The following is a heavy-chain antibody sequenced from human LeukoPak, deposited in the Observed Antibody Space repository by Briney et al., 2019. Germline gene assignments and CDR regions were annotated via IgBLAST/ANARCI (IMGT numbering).Heavy chain of an antibody. Sequence: SQTLSLTCAISGDSVSSNSAAWNWIRQSPSRGLEWLGRTYYRSKWYNDYAVSVQSRITINPDSSKNQFSLQLNSVTPEDTAVYYCARVDCSGGSCYFDYWGQGTLVTVSS. V-gene: IGHV6-1*01. CDR3: ARVDCSGGSCYFDY. CDR1: GDSVSSNSAA. D-gene: IGHD2-15*01. CDR2: TYYRSKWYN. J-gene: IGHJ4*02.